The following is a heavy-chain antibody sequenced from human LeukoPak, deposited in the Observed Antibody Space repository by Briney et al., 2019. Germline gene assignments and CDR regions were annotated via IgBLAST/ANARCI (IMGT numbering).Heavy chain of an antibody. CDR2: IYTSGST. Sequence: SETLSLTCTVSGDSISSYYWSWIRQPPGKGLEWIGYIYTSGSTNYNPSLKSRVTISVDTSKNQFSLKLSSVTAADTAVYYCARLVRLYNWFDPWGQGTLVTVSS. CDR1: GDSISSYY. CDR3: ARLVRLYNWFDP. D-gene: IGHD2-15*01. V-gene: IGHV4-4*09. J-gene: IGHJ5*02.